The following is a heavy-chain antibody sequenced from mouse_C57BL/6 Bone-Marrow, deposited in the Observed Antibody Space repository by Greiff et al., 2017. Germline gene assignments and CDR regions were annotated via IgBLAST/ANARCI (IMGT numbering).Heavy chain of an antibody. V-gene: IGHV1-47*01. D-gene: IGHD2-5*01. CDR2: FHPYNDDT. CDR1: GYTFTTYP. CDR3: ARSSNYGGYDFDY. J-gene: IGHJ2*01. Sequence: VHVVESGAELVKPGASVKMSCKASGYTFTTYPIEWMKQNHGKSLEWIGNFHPYNDDTKYNEKFKGKATLTVEKSSSTVYLELSRLTSDDSAVYYCARSSNYGGYDFDYWGQGTTLTVSS.